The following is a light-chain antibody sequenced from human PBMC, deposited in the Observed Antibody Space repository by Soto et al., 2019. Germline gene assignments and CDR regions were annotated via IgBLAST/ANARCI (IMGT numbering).Light chain of an antibody. CDR2: GAS. CDR1: QSVSSD. J-gene: IGKJ5*01. V-gene: IGKV3-20*01. CDR3: QQYGDAPIT. Sequence: EIVMTQSPATLSVSPGERATLSCRASQSVSSDLAWYQQKPGQAPRLLMYGASSRATGIPDRFRGSGSGTDFTLTISRLEPEDFALYYCQQYGDAPITFGQGTRLEIK.